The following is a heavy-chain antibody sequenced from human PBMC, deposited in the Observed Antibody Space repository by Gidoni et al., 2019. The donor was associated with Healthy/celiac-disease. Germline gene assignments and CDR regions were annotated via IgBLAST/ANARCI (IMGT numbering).Heavy chain of an antibody. J-gene: IGHJ4*02. D-gene: IGHD3-3*01. Sequence: QVQLVQSGAEVKKPGASVKVSCKASGYTFTGYYMHWVRQAPGQALEWMGWINPNSGGTNYAQKFQGRVTMTRETSNSTAYMELSRLRSDDTAVYYCARDQVSKYDFWGGAEDYWGQGTLVTVSS. V-gene: IGHV1-2*02. CDR2: INPNSGGT. CDR1: GYTFTGYY. CDR3: ARDQVSKYDFWGGAEDY.